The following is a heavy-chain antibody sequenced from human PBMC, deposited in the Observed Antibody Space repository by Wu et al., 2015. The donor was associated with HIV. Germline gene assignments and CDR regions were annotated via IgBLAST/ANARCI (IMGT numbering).Heavy chain of an antibody. V-gene: IGHV1-69*12. CDR1: GGTFSSYA. Sequence: QVQLVQSGAEVKKPGSSVKVSCKASGGTFSSYAISWVRQAPGQGLEWMGGIIPIFGTANYAQKFQGRVTITADESTSTAYMELSSLRSEDTAVYYCARELGGRSGWYQGXFDIWGQRGQMVTVSS. CDR2: IIPIFGTA. D-gene: IGHD6-19*01. CDR3: ARELGGRSGWYQGXFDI. J-gene: IGHJ3*02.